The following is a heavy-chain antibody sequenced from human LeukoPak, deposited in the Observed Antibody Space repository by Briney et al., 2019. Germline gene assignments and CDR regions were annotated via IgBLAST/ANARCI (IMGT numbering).Heavy chain of an antibody. CDR3: AKISSFRTGASGSYHY. Sequence: GGSLRLSCAASGFTFSSYGMHWVRQAPAKGLESVAVISYDGSNKYYADSVKGRFTISRDNSKNTLYLQMNSLRAEDTAVYYCAKISSFRTGASGSYHYWGQGTLVTVSS. CDR2: ISYDGSNK. D-gene: IGHD1-26*01. CDR1: GFTFSSYG. V-gene: IGHV3-30*18. J-gene: IGHJ4*02.